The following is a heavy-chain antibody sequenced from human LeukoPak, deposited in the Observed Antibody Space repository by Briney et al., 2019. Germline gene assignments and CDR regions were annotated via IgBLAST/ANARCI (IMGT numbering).Heavy chain of an antibody. CDR2: IYHSGST. Sequence: SETLSLTCAVSGYSISSGYYWGGIRQPPGKGLEWIGSIYHSGSTYYNPSLKSRVTISVDTSKNQFSLKLSSVTAADTAVYYCASPRGYYDSSGYLSNWFDPWGQGTLVTVSS. CDR1: GYSISSGYY. V-gene: IGHV4-38-2*01. CDR3: ASPRGYYDSSGYLSNWFDP. J-gene: IGHJ5*02. D-gene: IGHD3-22*01.